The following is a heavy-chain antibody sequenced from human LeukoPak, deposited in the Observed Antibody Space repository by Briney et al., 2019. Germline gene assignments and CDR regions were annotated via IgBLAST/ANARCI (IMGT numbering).Heavy chain of an antibody. CDR3: ARGVMPDY. Sequence: GGSLRLSCAASGFTFSGYWKHWVRQAPGRGLMWVSRINSDGSSTTYADSVKGRFTISRDNAKNTLYLQMNSLRAEDTAVYYCARGVMPDYWGQGTLVTVSS. J-gene: IGHJ4*02. V-gene: IGHV3-74*01. CDR1: GFTFSGYW. D-gene: IGHD3-16*01. CDR2: INSDGSST.